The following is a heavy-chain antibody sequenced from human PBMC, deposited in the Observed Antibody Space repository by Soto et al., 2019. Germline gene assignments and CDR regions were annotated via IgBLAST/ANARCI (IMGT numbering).Heavy chain of an antibody. D-gene: IGHD2-15*01. CDR3: ARSNCSGGSCYSFYGMDV. Sequence: ASVKVSCKASGYTFTSYAMHWVRQAPGQRLEWMGWINAGNGNTKYSQKFQGRVTITRDTSASTAYMELSSLRSEDTAVYYCARSNCSGGSCYSFYGMDVWRQGTTVTVSS. J-gene: IGHJ6*02. CDR1: GYTFTSYA. V-gene: IGHV1-3*01. CDR2: INAGNGNT.